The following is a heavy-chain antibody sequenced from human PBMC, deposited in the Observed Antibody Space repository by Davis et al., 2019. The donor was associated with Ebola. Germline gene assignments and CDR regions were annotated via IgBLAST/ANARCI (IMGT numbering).Heavy chain of an antibody. Sequence: SLKISCAASGFTFDDYAMHWVRQAPGKGPEWVSGISWNSGSIGYADSVKGRFTISRDNAKNSLYLQMNSLRDEDTAVYYCAREEWIFGPWGQGTLVTVSS. CDR2: ISWNSGSI. D-gene: IGHD3-3*01. J-gene: IGHJ5*02. V-gene: IGHV3-9*01. CDR1: GFTFDDYA. CDR3: AREEWIFGP.